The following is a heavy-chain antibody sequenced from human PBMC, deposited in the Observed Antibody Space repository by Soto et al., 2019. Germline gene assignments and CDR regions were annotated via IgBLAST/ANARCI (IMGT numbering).Heavy chain of an antibody. CDR3: ARAGPLEYSSSYWFDP. Sequence: GGSLRLSCAASGFTFSSYDMHWVRQATGKGLEWVSAIGTAGDTYYPGSVKGRFTISRENAKNSLYLQMNSLRAEDTAVYYCARAGPLEYSSSYWFDPWGQGTLVTVSS. J-gene: IGHJ5*02. D-gene: IGHD6-6*01. CDR1: GFTFSSYD. CDR2: IGTAGDT. V-gene: IGHV3-13*01.